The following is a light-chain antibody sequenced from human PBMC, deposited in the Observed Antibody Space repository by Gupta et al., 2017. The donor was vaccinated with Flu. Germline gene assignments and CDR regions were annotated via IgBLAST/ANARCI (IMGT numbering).Light chain of an antibody. CDR1: QSVSHS. V-gene: IGKV3-11*01. Sequence: ESVLTESPATLSLSPGERATLSCRASQSVSHSLASYQQKPCQAPRLLIYDAPNRTACIPARFSGSGSGTAFTITINSAEHEDFAVYYCQQRTGCPMYTFGQGTRVEMK. CDR2: DAP. CDR3: QQRTGCPMYT. J-gene: IGKJ2*01.